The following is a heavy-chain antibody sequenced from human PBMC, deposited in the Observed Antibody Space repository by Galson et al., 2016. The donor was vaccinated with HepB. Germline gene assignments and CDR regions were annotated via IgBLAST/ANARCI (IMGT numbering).Heavy chain of an antibody. J-gene: IGHJ4*02. CDR3: ARGINWGIDS. D-gene: IGHD7-27*01. CDR1: GFTFSSYW. V-gene: IGHV3-74*01. Sequence: LRLSCAASGFTFSSYWMHWVRQAPGKGLVWVSRVNSDASSASYADSVKGRLTISRDNAKNTLYLRMNSLRVEDTAMYYCARGINWGIDSWGQGTLVTVSS. CDR2: VNSDASSA.